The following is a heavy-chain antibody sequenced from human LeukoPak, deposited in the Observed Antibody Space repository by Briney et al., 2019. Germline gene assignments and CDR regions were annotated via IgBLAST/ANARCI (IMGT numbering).Heavy chain of an antibody. V-gene: IGHV4-39*01. CDR1: GGSISSSTYY. J-gene: IGHJ4*02. CDR3: ARHSKPWSGGSDGFDY. CDR2: IYYSGST. D-gene: IGHD5-12*01. Sequence: SETLSLTRTVSGGSISSSTYYWGWIRQPPGKGLEWIGSIYYSGSTYYTPSLKSRITISVDTSKDQFSLNLNSVTAADTAVYYCARHSKPWSGGSDGFDYWGQGTLVTVSS.